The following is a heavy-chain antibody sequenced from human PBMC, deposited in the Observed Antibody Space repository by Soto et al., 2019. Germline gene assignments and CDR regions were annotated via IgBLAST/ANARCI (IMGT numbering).Heavy chain of an antibody. D-gene: IGHD2-21*02. J-gene: IGHJ5*02. Sequence: SETLSLTCTVSGGSISSYYWSWIRQPPGKGLEWIGYIYYSGSTNYNPSLKSRVTISVDTSKNQFSLKLSSVTAADTAVYYCARGPTMVVTAWWFDPWGQGTLVTVSS. CDR1: GGSISSYY. CDR3: ARGPTMVVTAWWFDP. CDR2: IYYSGST. V-gene: IGHV4-59*01.